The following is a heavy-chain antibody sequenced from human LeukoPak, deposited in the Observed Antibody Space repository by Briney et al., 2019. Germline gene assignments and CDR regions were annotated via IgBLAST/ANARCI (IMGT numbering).Heavy chain of an antibody. CDR3: ARTVYYYDSTGYPGDFDY. CDR1: GGSISSSPYY. CDR2: IYYSGTT. Sequence: SETLSLTCTVSGGSISSSPYYWGWIRQPPGKGLEWIGSIYYSGTTHYNPSLESRVTISVDTSKNQFSLKLSSVTVADTAVYYCARTVYYYDSTGYPGDFDYWGQGILVTVSS. J-gene: IGHJ4*02. D-gene: IGHD3-22*01. V-gene: IGHV4-39*07.